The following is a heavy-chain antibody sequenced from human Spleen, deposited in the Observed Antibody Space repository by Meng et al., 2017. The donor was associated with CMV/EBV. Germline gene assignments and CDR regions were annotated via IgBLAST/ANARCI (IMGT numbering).Heavy chain of an antibody. Sequence: GESLKISCAASGFTFSDYYMNWVRQAPGKGLEWVSYISSSGSTIYYADSVKGRFTISRDNAKNSLYLQMNSLRAEDTAVYYCAAGGYSGYDYLPFGYWGQGTLVTVSS. J-gene: IGHJ4*02. D-gene: IGHD5-12*01. CDR2: ISSSGSTI. CDR1: GFTFSDYY. CDR3: AAGGYSGYDYLPFGY. V-gene: IGHV3-11*04.